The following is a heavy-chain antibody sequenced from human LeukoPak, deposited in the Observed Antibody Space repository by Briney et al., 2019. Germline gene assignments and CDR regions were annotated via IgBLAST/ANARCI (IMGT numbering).Heavy chain of an antibody. CDR1: GFTFSSYS. Sequence: PGGSLRLSCAASGFTFSSYSMNWVRQAPGKGLEYVSGISNNGGNTYYANAVKGRFTISRDNSKNTVYLQMGSLRVEDMAVYHCARWYNSLDVWGPGTTVTVSS. V-gene: IGHV3-64*01. J-gene: IGHJ6*02. D-gene: IGHD1-1*01. CDR3: ARWYNSLDV. CDR2: ISNNGGNT.